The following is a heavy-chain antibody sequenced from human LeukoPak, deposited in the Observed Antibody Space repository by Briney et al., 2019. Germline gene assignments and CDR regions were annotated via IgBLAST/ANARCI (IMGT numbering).Heavy chain of an antibody. CDR3: ARGPNYDYVWGSYRYYDY. CDR1: GFTFSSYA. Sequence: GRSLRLSCAASGFTFSSYAMHWVRQAPGKGLEWVAVISYDGSNKYYADSVKGRSTISRDNSKNTLYLQMNSLRAEDTAVYYCARGPNYDYVWGSYRYYDYWGQGTLVTVSS. D-gene: IGHD3-16*02. J-gene: IGHJ4*02. V-gene: IGHV3-30-3*01. CDR2: ISYDGSNK.